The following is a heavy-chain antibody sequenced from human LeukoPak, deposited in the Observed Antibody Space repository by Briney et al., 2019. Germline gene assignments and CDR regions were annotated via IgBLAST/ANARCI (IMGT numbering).Heavy chain of an antibody. CDR2: INQDGSEI. CDR3: ARWAFCSGGSCSRFDS. Sequence: PGGSLRLSCAASGFTFSNYWMSWVRQAPGKGLEWVANINQDGSEIYYVDSVKGRFTISRDNAKNSLSLEMNSLRADDTAVYYCARWAFCSGGSCSRFDSWGQGTLVTVSS. J-gene: IGHJ4*02. V-gene: IGHV3-7*01. CDR1: GFTFSNYW. D-gene: IGHD2-15*01.